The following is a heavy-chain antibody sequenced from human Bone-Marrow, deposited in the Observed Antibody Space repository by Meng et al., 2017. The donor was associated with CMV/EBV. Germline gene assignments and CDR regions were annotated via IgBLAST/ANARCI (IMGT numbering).Heavy chain of an antibody. CDR1: GFTFDDYA. J-gene: IGHJ6*02. Sequence: SLKISCAASGFTFDDYAMHWVRQAPGKGLEWVSVISWNSGSIGYADSLKGRFTISRDNAKNSLYLQMNSLRAEDMALYYFAKDNGGSYYYGMDVWGQGTTVTVSS. CDR3: AKDNGGSYYYGMDV. V-gene: IGHV3-9*03. CDR2: ISWNSGSI. D-gene: IGHD3-10*01.